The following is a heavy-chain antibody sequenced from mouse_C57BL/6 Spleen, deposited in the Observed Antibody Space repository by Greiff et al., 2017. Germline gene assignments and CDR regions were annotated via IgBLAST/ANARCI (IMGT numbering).Heavy chain of an antibody. CDR2: IDPSDSYT. CDR3: ASRDEYDVPGFAY. CDR1: GYTFTSYW. J-gene: IGHJ3*01. D-gene: IGHD2-4*01. V-gene: IGHV1-59*01. Sequence: QVQLQQPGAELVRPGTSVKLSCKASGYTFTSYWMHWVKQRPGQGLEWIGVIDPSDSYTNYNQKFKGKATLTVDTSSSTAYMQLSSLTSEDSAVYYCASRDEYDVPGFAYWGQGTRVTGSA.